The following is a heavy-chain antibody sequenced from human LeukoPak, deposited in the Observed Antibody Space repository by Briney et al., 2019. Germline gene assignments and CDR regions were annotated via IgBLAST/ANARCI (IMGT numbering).Heavy chain of an antibody. CDR1: GFTFSTYW. V-gene: IGHV3-53*01. Sequence: GGSLRLSCAASGFTFSTYWMSWVRQAPGKGLEWVSVIYSGGGTYYADSVKGRFTISRDNFKNTLYLQMNSLRAEDTAVYYCAKWRRDGWSLDYWGQGTLVTVSS. J-gene: IGHJ4*02. CDR2: IYSGGGT. D-gene: IGHD6-19*01. CDR3: AKWRRDGWSLDY.